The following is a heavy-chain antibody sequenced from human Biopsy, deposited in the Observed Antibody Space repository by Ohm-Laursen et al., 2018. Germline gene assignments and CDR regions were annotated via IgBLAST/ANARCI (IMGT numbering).Heavy chain of an antibody. Sequence: GSLRLSCAAPGFTFSSYWMGWVRQAPGKGLEWVANINLDGSEKYYVDSVKGRFTMSRDNAKNSLYLQMNSLGAEDTAVYYCARDSSRRAREGGMDVWGQGTTVTVSS. CDR1: GFTFSSYW. CDR2: INLDGSEK. D-gene: IGHD6-6*01. CDR3: ARDSSRRAREGGMDV. V-gene: IGHV3-7*01. J-gene: IGHJ6*02.